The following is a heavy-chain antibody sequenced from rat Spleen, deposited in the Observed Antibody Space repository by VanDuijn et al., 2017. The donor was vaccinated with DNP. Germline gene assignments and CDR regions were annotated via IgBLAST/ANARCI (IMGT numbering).Heavy chain of an antibody. CDR3: TTGQLLDY. D-gene: IGHD1-10*01. Sequence: EVQLVESDGGLVQPGRSLKLSCVASGFTFSDYYMAWVRQAPTKGLEWVATISYDGSSTYYRGSVKGRFTISRDNAKSTLYLQMDSLRSEDTATYYCTTGQLLDYWGQGVMVTVSS. CDR2: ISYDGSST. CDR1: GFTFSDYY. J-gene: IGHJ2*01. V-gene: IGHV5-20*01.